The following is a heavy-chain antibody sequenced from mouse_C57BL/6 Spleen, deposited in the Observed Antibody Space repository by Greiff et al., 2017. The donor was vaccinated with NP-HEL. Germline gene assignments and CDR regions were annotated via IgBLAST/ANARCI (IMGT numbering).Heavy chain of an antibody. CDR2: IYPGDGDT. CDR1: GYAFSSSW. D-gene: IGHD1-1*01. V-gene: IGHV1-82*01. J-gene: IGHJ4*01. Sequence: SGPELVKPGASVKISCKASGYAFSSSWMNWVKQRPGKGLEWIGRIYPGDGDTNYDGKFKGKATLTADKSSSTAYMQLSSLTSEDSAVYVCAREDYGSSPPYAMDYWGQGTSVTVSS. CDR3: AREDYGSSPPYAMDY.